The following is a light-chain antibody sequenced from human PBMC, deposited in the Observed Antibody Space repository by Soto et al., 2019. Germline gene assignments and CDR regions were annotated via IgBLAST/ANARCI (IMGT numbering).Light chain of an antibody. CDR3: QQYNTYSQT. J-gene: IGKJ1*01. V-gene: IGKV1-5*03. CDR1: QSISSS. Sequence: DIQMTQSPSTLSASVGDRVTITCRASQSISSSLAWYQQKPGKAPKLPIYKASSLESGVPSRFSGSGSGTEFTLTISSLQPDDFATYYCQQYNTYSQTFGQGTKVEIK. CDR2: KAS.